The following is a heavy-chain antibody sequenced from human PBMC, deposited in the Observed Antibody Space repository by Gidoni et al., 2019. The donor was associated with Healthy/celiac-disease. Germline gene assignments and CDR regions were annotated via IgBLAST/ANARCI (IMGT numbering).Heavy chain of an antibody. V-gene: IGHV1-69*01. J-gene: IGHJ6*03. Sequence: QVQLEQSGEEVKKPGSAVKGSGKESGGTFSSYAISWVRQAPGKGLEWMGGIIPIFGTANYAQKFQCRVTITADDSTSTAYLELSSLRSEDTAVYYCARSDPMDVWGKGTTVTVSS. CDR1: GGTFSSYA. CDR2: IIPIFGTA. CDR3: ARSDPMDV.